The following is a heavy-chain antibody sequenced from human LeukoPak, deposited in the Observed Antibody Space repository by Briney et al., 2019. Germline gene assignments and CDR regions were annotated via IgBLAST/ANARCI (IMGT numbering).Heavy chain of an antibody. CDR3: AKHYYDSSGYGGWFDP. V-gene: IGHV4-39*01. J-gene: IGHJ5*02. D-gene: IGHD3-22*01. CDR2: IYYSGST. CDR1: GGSISSSSYY. Sequence: SETLSLTCTVSGGSISSSSYYWGWLRQPPGKGREWIGSIYYSGSTYYNPSLKSRVTISVDTSKNQFSLKLSSVTAADTAVYYCAKHYYDSSGYGGWFDPWGQGTLVTVSS.